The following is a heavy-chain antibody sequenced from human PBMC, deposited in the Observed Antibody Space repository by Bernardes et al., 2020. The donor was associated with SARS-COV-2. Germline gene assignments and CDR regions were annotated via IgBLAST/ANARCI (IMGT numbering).Heavy chain of an antibody. CDR2: IYYSGST. V-gene: IGHV4-59*01. D-gene: IGHD1-26*01. Sequence: TLSLTCTVSGGSISSYYWSWIRKPPGKGLEWIGYIYYSGSTNYNPSLKSRVTISVDTSKNQFSLKLSSVTAADTAVYYCAREGKAATLPYYYYYGMDVWGQGTTVTVSS. CDR1: GGSISSYY. J-gene: IGHJ6*02. CDR3: AREGKAATLPYYYYYGMDV.